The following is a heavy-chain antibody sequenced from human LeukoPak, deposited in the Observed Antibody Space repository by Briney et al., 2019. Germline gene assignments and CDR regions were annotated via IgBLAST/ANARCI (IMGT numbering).Heavy chain of an antibody. D-gene: IGHD6-19*01. CDR2: IIPIFGTA. V-gene: IGHV1-69*13. J-gene: IGHJ5*02. Sequence: SVKVSCKASGGTFSSYAISWVRQAPGQGLEWMGGIIPIFGTANYAQKFQGRVTITADESTSTAYMELSSLRSEDTAVYYCARDGLNIAVAGIGGWFDPWGQGTMVTVSS. CDR1: GGTFSSYA. CDR3: ARDGLNIAVAGIGGWFDP.